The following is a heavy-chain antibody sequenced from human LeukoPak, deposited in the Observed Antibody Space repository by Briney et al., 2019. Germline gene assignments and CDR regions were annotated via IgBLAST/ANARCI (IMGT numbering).Heavy chain of an antibody. CDR3: AKFAGRYYDSSGYFHY. CDR2: ISGSGGSI. J-gene: IGHJ4*02. Sequence: GGSLRLSCAASGFTFSSYAMTWVRQAPGKGLEWVSAISGSGGSIYYADSVKGRFTISRDNSKNTLSLQMNSLRAEDTAVYYCAKFAGRYYDSSGYFHYWGQGTLVIVSS. V-gene: IGHV3-23*01. D-gene: IGHD3-22*01. CDR1: GFTFSSYA.